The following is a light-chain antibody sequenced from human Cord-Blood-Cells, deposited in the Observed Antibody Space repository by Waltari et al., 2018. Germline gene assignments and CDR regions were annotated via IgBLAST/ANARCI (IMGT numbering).Light chain of an antibody. CDR3: QQYYSYPFT. Sequence: AIRMTQSPSSFSASTGARVTIPCRASPGISSYLAWYQQKPGKAPKPLIYAASTLQSGVPSRFSGSGSGTDFTLTISCLQSEDFATYYCQQYYSYPFTFGPGTKVDIK. CDR2: AAS. J-gene: IGKJ3*01. V-gene: IGKV1-8*01. CDR1: PGISSY.